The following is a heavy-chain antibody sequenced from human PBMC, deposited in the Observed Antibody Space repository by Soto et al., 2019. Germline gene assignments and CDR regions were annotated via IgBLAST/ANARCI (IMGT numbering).Heavy chain of an antibody. V-gene: IGHV3-15*07. CDR2: IKSKTDGGTT. D-gene: IGHD6-19*01. CDR1: GFTFSNAW. Sequence: GGSLRLSCAASGFTFSNAWMNWVRQAPGKGLEWVGRIKSKTDGGTTDYAAPVKGRFTISRDDSKNTLYLQMNSLKTEDTAVYYCTTESSNYYYYGMDVWGQGTTVTVSS. J-gene: IGHJ6*02. CDR3: TTESSNYYYYGMDV.